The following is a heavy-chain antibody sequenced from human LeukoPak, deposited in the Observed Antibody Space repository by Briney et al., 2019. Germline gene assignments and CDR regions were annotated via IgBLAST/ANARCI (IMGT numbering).Heavy chain of an antibody. V-gene: IGHV3-30*03. J-gene: IGHJ4*02. CDR2: ISYDGSNK. D-gene: IGHD1-26*01. CDR3: ARGVYSGSYYGDFDY. CDR1: GFTFSSYS. Sequence: PGGSLRLSCAASGFTFSSYSMNWVRQAPGKGLEWVAVISYDGSNKYYADSVKGRFTISRDNSKNTLYLQMNSLRAEDTAVYYCARGVYSGSYYGDFDYWGQGTLVTVSS.